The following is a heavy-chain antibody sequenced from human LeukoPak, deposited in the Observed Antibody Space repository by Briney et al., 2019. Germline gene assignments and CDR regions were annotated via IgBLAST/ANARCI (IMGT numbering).Heavy chain of an antibody. CDR2: IYTSGST. D-gene: IGHD3-10*01. CDR1: GGSFSGYS. Sequence: SETLSLTCAVYGGSFSGYSWSWIRQPAGKGLEWIGRIYTSGSTNYNPSLKSRVTISVDTSKNQFSLKLSSVTAADTAVYYCARDSYYYGSGGGLFDYWGQGTLVTVSS. CDR3: ARDSYYYGSGGGLFDY. J-gene: IGHJ4*02. V-gene: IGHV4-4*07.